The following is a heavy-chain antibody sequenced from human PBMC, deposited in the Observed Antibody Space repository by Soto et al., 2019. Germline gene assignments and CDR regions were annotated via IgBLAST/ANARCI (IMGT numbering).Heavy chain of an antibody. CDR2: IYPGDSDI. V-gene: IGHV5-51*01. J-gene: IGHJ4*02. Sequence: PGESLKISCMTSGYKFTNYWIAWLRQIPGKGLEWVGIIYPGDSDIRYSPSFEGQVTISADRSISTAYLQWGSLKASDTAVYFCARRPKREFDPIDYWGQGTQVTVSS. CDR3: ARRPKREFDPIDY. CDR1: GYKFTNYW.